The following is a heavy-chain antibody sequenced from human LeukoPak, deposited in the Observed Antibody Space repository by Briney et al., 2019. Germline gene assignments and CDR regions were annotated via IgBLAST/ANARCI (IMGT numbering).Heavy chain of an antibody. V-gene: IGHV4-39*01. J-gene: IGHJ4*02. Sequence: SESLSLTCVVSGGSIRSYYWGWIRQPPGKGLEWIGSIYCGGSSDYNPSLKSRVTMSVDTSKNQFSVKLSSVTAADTAVYYCASRRLALGAFDYWGQGTLVTVPS. CDR3: ASRRLALGAFDY. CDR2: IYCGGSS. CDR1: GGSIRSYY. D-gene: IGHD3-16*01.